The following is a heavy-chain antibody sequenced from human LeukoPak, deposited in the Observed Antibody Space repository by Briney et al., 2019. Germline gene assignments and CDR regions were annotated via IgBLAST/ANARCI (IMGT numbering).Heavy chain of an antibody. D-gene: IGHD3-9*01. V-gene: IGHV4-61*01. CDR3: ARFVPYYDILTGYYARYGMDV. CDR1: GGSVSSGSYY. CDR2: IYYSGST. Sequence: PSETLSLTCTVSGGSVSSGSYYWSWTRQPPGKGLEWIGYIYYSGSTNYNPSLKSRVTISVDTSKNQFSLKLSSVTAADTAVYYCARFVPYYDILTGYYARYGMDVWGQGTTVTVSS. J-gene: IGHJ6*02.